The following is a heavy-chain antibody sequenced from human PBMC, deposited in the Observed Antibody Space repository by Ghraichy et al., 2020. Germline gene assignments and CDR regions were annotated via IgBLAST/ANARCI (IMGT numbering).Heavy chain of an antibody. J-gene: IGHJ3*02. CDR3: ARDVTELDPTYYYDSSGYPGYAFDI. Sequence: TLSLTCTVSGGSISSGSYYWSWIRQPAGKGLEWIGRIYTSGSTNYNPSLKSRVTISVDTSKNQFSLKLSSVTAADTAVYYCARDVTELDPTYYYDSSGYPGYAFDIWGQGTMVTLSS. CDR1: GGSISSGSYY. CDR2: IYTSGST. V-gene: IGHV4-61*02. D-gene: IGHD3-22*01.